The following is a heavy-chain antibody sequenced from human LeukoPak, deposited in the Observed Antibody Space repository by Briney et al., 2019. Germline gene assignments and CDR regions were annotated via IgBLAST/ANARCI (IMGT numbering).Heavy chain of an antibody. J-gene: IGHJ3*02. CDR1: GDSITGHY. Sequence: SETLSLTCSVSGDSITGHYSTWIRQPPGNGLEWIGYISHIGSTNYNPSLKSQVTISVDTSKNQFSLKLTSVTAADTALYYCARDRISINALDMWGQGTMVTVSS. V-gene: IGHV4-59*11. CDR3: ARDRISINALDM. CDR2: ISHIGST. D-gene: IGHD2-21*01.